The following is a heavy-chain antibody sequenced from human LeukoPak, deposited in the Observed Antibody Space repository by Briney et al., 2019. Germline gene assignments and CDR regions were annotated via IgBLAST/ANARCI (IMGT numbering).Heavy chain of an antibody. CDR2: IYYSGST. J-gene: IGHJ4*02. Sequence: SETLSLTCIVSGGSINSCYWSWIRQPPGKGLEWIGYIYYSGSTNYNPSLKSRVTISVDTSKNQFSLKLSSVTAADTAVYYCARASGYVLDYWGQGTLVTVSS. V-gene: IGHV4-59*01. D-gene: IGHD5-12*01. CDR3: ARASGYVLDY. CDR1: GGSINSCY.